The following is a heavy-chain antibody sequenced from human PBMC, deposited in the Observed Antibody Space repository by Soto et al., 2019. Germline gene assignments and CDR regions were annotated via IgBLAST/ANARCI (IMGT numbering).Heavy chain of an antibody. CDR3: FGVLAATLDY. J-gene: IGHJ4*01. Sequence: SETLSLTCSVSGGSIKNTNYHWGWIRQPPGKGLEWIGTLYYRGATDYNPSLKSRVTISVDTSKNQLSLNLSSATATDTAVYYCFGVLAATLDYWGQGTLVTVSS. CDR1: GGSIKNTNYH. D-gene: IGHD2-21*02. V-gene: IGHV4-39*01. CDR2: LYYRGAT.